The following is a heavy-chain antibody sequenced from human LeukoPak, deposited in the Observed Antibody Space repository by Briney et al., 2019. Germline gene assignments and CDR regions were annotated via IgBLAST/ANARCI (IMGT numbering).Heavy chain of an antibody. CDR3: AKDQVVGATYYYYYMDV. CDR1: GFTFSSYG. J-gene: IGHJ6*03. CDR2: IRYDGSNK. Sequence: PGGSLRLSCAASGFTFSSYGMHWVRRAPGKGLEWVAFIRYDGSNKYYADSVKGRFTISRDNSKNTLYLQMNSLRAEDTAVYYCAKDQVVGATYYYYYMDVWGKGTTVTVSS. D-gene: IGHD1-26*01. V-gene: IGHV3-30*02.